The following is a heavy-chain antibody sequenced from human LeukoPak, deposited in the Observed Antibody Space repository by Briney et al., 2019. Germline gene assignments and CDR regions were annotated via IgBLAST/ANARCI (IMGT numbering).Heavy chain of an antibody. CDR2: ISSSGSTI. Sequence: LSLTCTVSGGSISSSSYYWGWIRQPPGKGLEWVSYISSSGSTIYYADSVKGRFTISRDNAKNSLYLQMNSLRAEDTAVYYCARDLVVVPAASSYWGQGTLVTVSS. CDR3: ARDLVVVPAASSY. J-gene: IGHJ4*02. D-gene: IGHD2-2*01. CDR1: GGSISSSSYY. V-gene: IGHV3-11*04.